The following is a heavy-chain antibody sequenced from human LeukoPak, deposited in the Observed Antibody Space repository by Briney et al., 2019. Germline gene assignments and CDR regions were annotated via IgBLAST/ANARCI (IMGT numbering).Heavy chain of an antibody. J-gene: IGHJ4*02. D-gene: IGHD6-25*01. CDR3: ARGEISGYSYYFDY. CDR1: GGSISSYY. Sequence: PSETLSLTCTVSGGSISSYYWSWVRQPPGKGLEWIGSIYYSGSTNYNPSLKSRVTISVDTSKNQFSLKLSSVTAADTAVYYCARGEISGYSYYFDYWGQGTLATVSS. V-gene: IGHV4-59*08. CDR2: IYYSGST.